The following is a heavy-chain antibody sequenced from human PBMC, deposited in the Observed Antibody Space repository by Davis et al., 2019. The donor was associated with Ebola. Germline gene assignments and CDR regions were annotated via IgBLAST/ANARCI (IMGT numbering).Heavy chain of an antibody. Sequence: ASVKVSCKASGYTFTNYYMHWVRQAPGQGLEWMGMINPNDGRTIYAQKFRGRVTVTRDTSISTAYMELSRLRSDDTAVYYCARAETELLWFGELLYSGYFQHWGQGTLVTVSS. J-gene: IGHJ1*01. CDR3: ARAETELLWFGELLYSGYFQH. CDR1: GYTFTNYY. D-gene: IGHD3-10*01. V-gene: IGHV1-46*01. CDR2: INPNDGRT.